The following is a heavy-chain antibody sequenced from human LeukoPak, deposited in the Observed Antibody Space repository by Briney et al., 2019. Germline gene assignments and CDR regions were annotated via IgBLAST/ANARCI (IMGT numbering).Heavy chain of an antibody. D-gene: IGHD1-26*01. J-gene: IGHJ4*02. CDR2: ISGSGAST. CDR1: GFTLSTNP. CDR3: AKGVGKWESLHFFDY. V-gene: IGHV3-23*01. Sequence: PGGSLRLSCLTSGFTLSTNPMSWVRQAPGKGLEWISGISGSGASTYYADSVKGRFTISRDDSRNTLYLQMNSLRGDDTAVYYCAKGVGKWESLHFFDYWGQGTLVTVSS.